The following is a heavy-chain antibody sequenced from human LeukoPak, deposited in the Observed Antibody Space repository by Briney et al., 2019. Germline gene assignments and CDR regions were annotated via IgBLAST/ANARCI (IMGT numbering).Heavy chain of an antibody. CDR2: MNPNSGNT. Sequence: GASVKVSCKASGGTFSDYTLIWVRQATGQGLEWMGWMNPNSGNTDYAQKFQGRVTLTRNTSISTAYMELSSLRSEDTAVYYCARGVATDFWGQGTLVTVSS. CDR1: GGTFSDYT. CDR3: ARGVATDF. V-gene: IGHV1-8*03. J-gene: IGHJ4*02. D-gene: IGHD5-12*01.